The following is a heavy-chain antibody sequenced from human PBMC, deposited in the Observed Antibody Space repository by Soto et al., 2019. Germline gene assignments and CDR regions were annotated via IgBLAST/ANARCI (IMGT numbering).Heavy chain of an antibody. V-gene: IGHV3-7*05. CDR3: ARVSPVMSPGY. CDR1: GFTFSNSW. CDR2: INQDGSDK. J-gene: IGHJ4*02. D-gene: IGHD3-16*01. Sequence: PGGSLRLSCAASGFTFSNSWLSWVRQAPGKGLEWVANINQDGSDKYYVDSVKGRFTISRDNAKNSLYLQMNSLRAEDTAIYYCARVSPVMSPGYWGQGTLVTVSS.